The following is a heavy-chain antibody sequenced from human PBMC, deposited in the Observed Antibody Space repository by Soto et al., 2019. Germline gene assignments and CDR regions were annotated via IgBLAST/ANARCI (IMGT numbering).Heavy chain of an antibody. CDR1: GYTFTSYG. J-gene: IGHJ6*02. V-gene: IGHV1-18*01. Sequence: ASVKVSCKASGYTFTSYGISWVRQAPGQGLEWMGWISAYNGNTNYAQKLQGRVTMTTDTSTSTAYMELRSLRSDDTAVYYCARKILRYDSSGYYPPDMDVWGQGTTVTVSS. CDR3: ARKILRYDSSGYYPPDMDV. D-gene: IGHD3-22*01. CDR2: ISAYNGNT.